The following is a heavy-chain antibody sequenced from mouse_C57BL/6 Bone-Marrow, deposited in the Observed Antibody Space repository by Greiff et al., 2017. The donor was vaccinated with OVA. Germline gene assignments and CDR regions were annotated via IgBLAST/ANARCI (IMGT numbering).Heavy chain of an antibody. D-gene: IGHD2-1*01. J-gene: IGHJ2*01. V-gene: IGHV5-6*01. CDR3: ARHPYGNYSY. CDR1: GFTFSSYG. CDR2: ISSGGSYT. Sequence: EVQVVESGGDLVKPGGSLKLSCAASGFTFSSYGMSWVRQTPDKRLEWVATISSGGSYTYYPDSVKGRFTISRENAKTTLYLQMSSLKSEDTAMYYCARHPYGNYSYWGQGTTLTVSS.